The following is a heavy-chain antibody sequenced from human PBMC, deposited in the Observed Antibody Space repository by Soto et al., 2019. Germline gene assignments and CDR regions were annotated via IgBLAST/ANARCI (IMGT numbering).Heavy chain of an antibody. Sequence: SETLSLTCAVSGGSISSGGYSWSWIRQPPGKGLEWIGYIYHSGSTYYNPSLKSRVTISRDNSKNTVYLQMNSLRAEDTAVYYCAFPTTAAAGKTGFDYWGQGTLVTV. J-gene: IGHJ4*02. CDR2: IYHSGST. CDR3: AFPTTAAAGKTGFDY. D-gene: IGHD6-13*01. V-gene: IGHV4-30-2*01. CDR1: GGSISSGGYS.